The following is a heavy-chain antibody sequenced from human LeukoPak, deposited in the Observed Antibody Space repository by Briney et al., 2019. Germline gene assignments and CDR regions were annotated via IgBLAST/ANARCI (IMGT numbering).Heavy chain of an antibody. J-gene: IGHJ5*02. CDR2: ISGYNGNT. CDR1: GYTFTNYG. Sequence: GAAVKVPCKASGYTFTNYGISWVRQAPGQGLEWMGWISGYNGNTNYAQKLQGRVTMTTDTSTSTVYMELSSLRSDDTAVYYCARAGPSSRDYGVYNWFDPWGQGTLVTVSS. D-gene: IGHD4-17*01. CDR3: ARAGPSSRDYGVYNWFDP. V-gene: IGHV1-18*01.